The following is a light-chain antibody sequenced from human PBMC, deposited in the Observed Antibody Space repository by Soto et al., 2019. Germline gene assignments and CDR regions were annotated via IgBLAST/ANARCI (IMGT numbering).Light chain of an antibody. CDR2: EGS. V-gene: IGLV2-14*01. J-gene: IGLJ2*01. Sequence: QSVLTQPASVSGSPGQSITISCTGTSSDVGGYQYVSWYQQYPGKAPKLVIYEGSNRPSGVSIRFSGSKSGDTASLTISGLQAEDEADYYCCSYTLRSTLVFGGGTKLTVL. CDR3: CSYTLRSTLV. CDR1: SSDVGGYQY.